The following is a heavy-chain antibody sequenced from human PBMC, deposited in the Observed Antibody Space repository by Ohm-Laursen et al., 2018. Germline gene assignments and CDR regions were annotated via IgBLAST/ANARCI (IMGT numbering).Heavy chain of an antibody. Sequence: SLRLSCTASGSSFSIYTLNWIRQPPGTGLEWVSSVSTSGSDTYYADSVRGRFTISRDNAKNSLYLQMDSLRAEDTAVYYCARDQGWVDYWGQGTLVTVS. CDR1: GSSFSIYT. J-gene: IGHJ4*02. CDR3: ARDQGWVDY. D-gene: IGHD6-19*01. V-gene: IGHV3-21*01. CDR2: VSTSGSDT.